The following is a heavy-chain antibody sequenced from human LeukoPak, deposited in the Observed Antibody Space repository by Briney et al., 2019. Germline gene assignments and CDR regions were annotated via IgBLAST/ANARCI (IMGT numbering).Heavy chain of an antibody. CDR1: GFTFGSYW. CDR3: AREKNAALDY. CDR2: INSGGSTI. Sequence: GGSLRLSCAASGFTFGSYWMHWVRQAPGKGLVWVSRINSGGSTITYSDSAKGRFTISRDNAKNTLFLQVNSLRAEDTAVYYCAREKNAALDYWGQGALVTVSS. D-gene: IGHD2-15*01. J-gene: IGHJ4*02. V-gene: IGHV3-74*01.